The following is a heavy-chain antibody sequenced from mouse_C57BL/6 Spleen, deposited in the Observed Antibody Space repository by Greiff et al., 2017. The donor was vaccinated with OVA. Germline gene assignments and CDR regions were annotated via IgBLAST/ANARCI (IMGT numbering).Heavy chain of an antibody. D-gene: IGHD2-12*01. J-gene: IGHJ4*01. V-gene: IGHV1-55*01. CDR2: IYPGSGST. CDR3: ARSSYPYAMDH. CDR1: GYTFTSYW. Sequence: QVQLQQPGAELVKPGASVKMSCKASGYTFTSYWITWVKQRPGQGLEWIGDIYPGSGSTNYNEKLKSKATLTVDTSSSTAYMQLDSLTSEGSTVYYCARSSYPYAMDHWGQGTSVTVSS.